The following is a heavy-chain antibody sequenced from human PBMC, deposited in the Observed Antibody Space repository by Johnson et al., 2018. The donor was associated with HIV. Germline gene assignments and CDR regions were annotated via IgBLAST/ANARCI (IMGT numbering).Heavy chain of an antibody. CDR2: IKSKSDGGTT. J-gene: IGHJ3*02. V-gene: IGHV3-15*01. CDR1: GFTFNNAW. D-gene: IGHD6-13*01. Sequence: VQLVESGGGLVKPGGSLRLSCAASGFTFNNAWMSWVRQAPGKGLEWVGRIKSKSDGGTTDYAAPVKGRFTISRDDSKNTLYLQMNSLKTEDTAVYYCTTYSIIHAFDIWGQGTMVTVSS. CDR3: TTYSIIHAFDI.